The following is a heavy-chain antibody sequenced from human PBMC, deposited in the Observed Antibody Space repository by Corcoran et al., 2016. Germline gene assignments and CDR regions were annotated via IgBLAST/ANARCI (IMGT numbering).Heavy chain of an antibody. J-gene: IGHJ3*02. V-gene: IGHV3-15*07. CDR3: TKTNWNEDAFDI. CDR1: GFTFSNTG. D-gene: IGHD1-20*01. Sequence: EVQLVESGGSLVKPGRSLRLSCEASGFTFSNTGMNWVRQAPGKGLEWVGRIKSETDGGTTDYAAPVKGRFTISRDDSKNTLYLQMNSLKTADTAVYYGTKTNWNEDAFDIWGQGTMVTVSS. CDR2: IKSETDGGTT.